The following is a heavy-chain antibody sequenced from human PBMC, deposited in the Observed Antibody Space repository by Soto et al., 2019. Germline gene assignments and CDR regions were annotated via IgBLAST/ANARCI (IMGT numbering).Heavy chain of an antibody. D-gene: IGHD6-13*01. V-gene: IGHV3-30*18. Sequence: GGSLRLSCAASGFTFSSYGMHWVRQAPGKGLEWVAVISYDGSNKYYADSVKGRFTIPRDNSKNTLYLQMNSLRAEDTAVYYCAKGASSYYYYYGMDVWGQGTTVTVSS. J-gene: IGHJ6*02. CDR1: GFTFSSYG. CDR3: AKGASSYYYYYGMDV. CDR2: ISYDGSNK.